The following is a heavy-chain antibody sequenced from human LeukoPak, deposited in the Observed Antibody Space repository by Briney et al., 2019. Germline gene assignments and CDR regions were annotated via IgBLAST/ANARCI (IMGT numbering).Heavy chain of an antibody. CDR3: AKSSYYDSSGFYREYYFDY. V-gene: IGHV3-23*01. J-gene: IGHJ4*02. CDR2: ISGSGGST. Sequence: PGGSLRLSCAASRFTFSSYAMSWVRQAPGKGLEWVSSISGSGGSTYYADSVKGRFTISRDNSKNTLYLQMNSLRAEDTAVYYCAKSSYYDSSGFYREYYFDYWGQGTLATVSS. D-gene: IGHD3-22*01. CDR1: RFTFSSYA.